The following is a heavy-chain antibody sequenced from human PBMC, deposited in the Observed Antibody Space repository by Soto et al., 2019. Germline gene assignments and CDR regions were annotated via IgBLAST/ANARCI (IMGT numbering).Heavy chain of an antibody. CDR2: IKQDGGDQ. CDR1: GFTFSYYW. J-gene: IGHJ4*02. Sequence: GGSLRLSCAASGFTFSYYWMSWVRQAPGKGLEWVANIKQDGGDQFYLDSVKGRFSISRDNAKNLLYLHMSSLRVEDTALYYCERDEGIDYWGQGTLVTVSS. CDR3: ERDEGIDY. V-gene: IGHV3-7*03.